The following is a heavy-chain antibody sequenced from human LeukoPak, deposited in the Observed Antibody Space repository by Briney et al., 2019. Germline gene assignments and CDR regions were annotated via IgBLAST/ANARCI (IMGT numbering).Heavy chain of an antibody. CDR1: GFTFSSHG. CDR3: ARDLTRTSNWFDP. D-gene: IGHD1-1*01. V-gene: IGHV3-33*01. Sequence: GGSLRLSCAASGFTFSSHGMHWVRQAPGKGLEWMAVIWHDGSNKYYADSVKGRFTISRDNSKNTLSLQMNSLKGEDTAMYYCARDLTRTSNWFDPWGPGTLVTVSS. CDR2: IWHDGSNK. J-gene: IGHJ5*02.